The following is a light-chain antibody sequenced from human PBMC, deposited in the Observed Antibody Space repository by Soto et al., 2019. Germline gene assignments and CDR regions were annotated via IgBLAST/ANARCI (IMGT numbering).Light chain of an antibody. CDR3: GTWDSSLNAGQV. CDR2: ETN. J-gene: IGLJ3*02. Sequence: QSVLTQPPSVSAAPGQKVTISCSGSSPNIGNNYVSWYQQFPGTAPKLLIYETNERPSGIPDRFSGSKSDTSATLGITGLQTGYEADYYCGTWDSSLNAGQVFGGGTKLTVL. V-gene: IGLV1-51*02. CDR1: SPNIGNNY.